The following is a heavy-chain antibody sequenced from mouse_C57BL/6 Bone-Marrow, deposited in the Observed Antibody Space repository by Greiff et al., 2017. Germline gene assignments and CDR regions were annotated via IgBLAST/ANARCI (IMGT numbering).Heavy chain of an antibody. J-gene: IGHJ1*03. V-gene: IGHV5-17*01. D-gene: IGHD1-1*01. CDR2: ISRGSSTI. Sequence: EVQGVEPGGGLVKPGGSLKLSCAASGFTFSDYGMHWVRQAPGKGLEWVAYISRGSSTIYYADTVKGRFTITRDNAKNTLFLQMTSLTSEDTAMYYCARDYGSSYGWYFEVWGTGTTVTAAS. CDR3: ARDYGSSYGWYFEV. CDR1: GFTFSDYG.